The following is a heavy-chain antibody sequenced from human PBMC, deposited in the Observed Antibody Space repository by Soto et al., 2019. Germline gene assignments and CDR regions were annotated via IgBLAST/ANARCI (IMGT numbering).Heavy chain of an antibody. CDR3: ARSQGSSSWYNWFDP. Sequence: QVQLVESGGGVVQPGRSLRLSCAASGFTFSSYGMHWVRQAPGKGLEWVAVIWYDGSNKYYADSVKGRFTISRDNSKNTLYLQMNSLRAEDTAVYYCARSQGSSSWYNWFDPWGQGTLVTVSS. J-gene: IGHJ5*02. D-gene: IGHD6-13*01. CDR2: IWYDGSNK. CDR1: GFTFSSYG. V-gene: IGHV3-33*01.